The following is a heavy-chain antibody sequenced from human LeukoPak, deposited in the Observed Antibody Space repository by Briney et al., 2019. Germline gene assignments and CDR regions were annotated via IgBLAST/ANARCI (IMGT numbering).Heavy chain of an antibody. V-gene: IGHV1-18*01. CDR3: ARESSGYYYGT. CDR1: GYTFTSYG. D-gene: IGHD3-22*01. Sequence: ASVKVSSKASGYTFTSYGISWVRPTPGQGLDWMGWISAYNGNTNYAQKLQGRVTMTTDTSTSTAYMELRSLRSDDTDVYYCARESSGYYYGTWGQGTLVTVSS. J-gene: IGHJ5*02. CDR2: ISAYNGNT.